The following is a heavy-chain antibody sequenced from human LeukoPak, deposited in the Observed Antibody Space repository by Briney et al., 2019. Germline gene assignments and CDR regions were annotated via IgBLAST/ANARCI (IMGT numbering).Heavy chain of an antibody. CDR2: IRSKANSYAT. V-gene: IGHV3-73*01. CDR1: GFTFSGSA. CDR3: TRRLATRDY. Sequence: GGSLRLSCAASGFTFSGSAMHWVRQASGKGLEWVGRIRSKANSYATAYAASVKGRFTISRDDSKNTAHLQMNSLKTEDTAVYYCTRRLATRDYWGQGTLVTVSS. J-gene: IGHJ4*02.